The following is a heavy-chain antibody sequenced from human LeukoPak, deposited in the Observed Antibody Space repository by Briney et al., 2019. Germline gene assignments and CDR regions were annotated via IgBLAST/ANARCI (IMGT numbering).Heavy chain of an antibody. Sequence: GGSLRLSCAASGFTFSGYWMSWVRQAPGKGLEWVAKIKQDGSDEYYVDSVKGRFTISRDNAKNSLYLQMNSLRAEDTAVYYCARHGTPSLLYYDFWSGYYRYGVDVWGQGTTVTVSS. CDR3: ARHGTPSLLYYDFWSGYYRYGVDV. CDR2: IKQDGSDE. CDR1: GFTFSGYW. D-gene: IGHD3-3*01. V-gene: IGHV3-7*01. J-gene: IGHJ6*02.